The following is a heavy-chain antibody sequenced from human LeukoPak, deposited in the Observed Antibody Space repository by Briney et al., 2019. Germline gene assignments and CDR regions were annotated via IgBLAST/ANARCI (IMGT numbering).Heavy chain of an antibody. D-gene: IGHD3-3*01. Sequence: SGPTLVNPTQTLTLTCTFSGFSLSTSGMRVSWIRQPPGKALEWLARIDWDDDKFYSTSLKTRLTISKDTSKNQVVLTMTNMDPVDTATCYCARVTYDFWSGYLDYWGQGTLVTVSS. CDR2: IDWDDDK. CDR1: GFSLSTSGMR. J-gene: IGHJ4*02. CDR3: ARVTYDFWSGYLDY. V-gene: IGHV2-70*04.